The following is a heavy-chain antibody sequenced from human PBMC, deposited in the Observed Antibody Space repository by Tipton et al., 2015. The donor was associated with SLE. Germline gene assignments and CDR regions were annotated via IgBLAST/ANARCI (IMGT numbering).Heavy chain of an antibody. J-gene: IGHJ3*02. D-gene: IGHD3-22*01. Sequence: SLRLSCAASGFTFSSYAMSWVRQAPGKGLEWVSAISGSGGSTYYADSVKGRFTISRDNSKNTLYLQMNSLRAEDTAVYYCAHTYYYDSSGYSYAFDIWGQGTMVTVSS. V-gene: IGHV3-23*01. CDR1: GFTFSSYA. CDR3: AHTYYYDSSGYSYAFDI. CDR2: ISGSGGST.